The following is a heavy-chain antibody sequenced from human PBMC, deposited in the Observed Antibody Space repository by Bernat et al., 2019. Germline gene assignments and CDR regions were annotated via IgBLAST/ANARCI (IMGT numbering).Heavy chain of an antibody. CDR1: GFTFSNYG. CDR2: TWFDGSPK. D-gene: IGHD3-10*01. CDR3: AKYVLNSPGGDY. V-gene: IGHV3-30*02. Sequence: QVQLVESGGGVVQPGGSLRLLRAASGFTFSNYGLDWVRPAPSKGLDLVTFTWFDGSPKYYADPVKGPFTISRDNSKNTVYLQMNSLRAEDTAVYYCAKYVLNSPGGDYWGQGTLVTVSS. J-gene: IGHJ4*02.